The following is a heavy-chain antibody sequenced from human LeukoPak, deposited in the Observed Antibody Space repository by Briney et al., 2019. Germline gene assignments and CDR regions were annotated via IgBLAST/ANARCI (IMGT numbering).Heavy chain of an antibody. J-gene: IGHJ5*02. Sequence: SETLSLTCTVSGGSINSYYWSWIRQPPGKGLEWIGYIYYSGSTNYNPSLKSRVTISVDTSKNQFSLKLSSVTAADTAVYYCARVKSYDYVWGSYRYGWFDPWGQGTLVTVSS. CDR1: GGSINSYY. D-gene: IGHD3-16*02. V-gene: IGHV4-59*01. CDR3: ARVKSYDYVWGSYRYGWFDP. CDR2: IYYSGST.